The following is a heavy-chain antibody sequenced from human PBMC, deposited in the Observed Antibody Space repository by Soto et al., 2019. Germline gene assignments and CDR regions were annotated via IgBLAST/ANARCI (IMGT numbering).Heavy chain of an antibody. V-gene: IGHV1-8*01. J-gene: IGHJ5*02. CDR1: GYTFTSYD. CDR3: ARGQGYYGSGSYWFDP. D-gene: IGHD3-10*01. CDR2: MNPNSGNT. Sequence: QVQLVQSGAEVKKPGASVKVSCKASGYTFTSYDINWVRQATGQGLEWMGWMNPNSGNTGYAQKFQGRVTMTRNTSISTAYMELSRLRSEDTAVYYCARGQGYYGSGSYWFDPWGQGTLVTVSS.